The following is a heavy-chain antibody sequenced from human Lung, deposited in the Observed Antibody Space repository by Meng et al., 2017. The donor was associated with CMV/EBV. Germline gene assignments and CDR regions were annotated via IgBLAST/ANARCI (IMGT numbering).Heavy chain of an antibody. J-gene: IGHJ4*02. Sequence: QVRLRESGPELGKPSGTPSLTFAVSRGSTRSSNWWSWVRQPPGKGLEWIGEIYHSGSTNYNPSLKSRVTISVDKSKNQFSLKLSSVTAADTAVYYCARVVTALWGYYFDYWGQGTLVTVSS. CDR3: ARVVTALWGYYFDY. CDR1: RGSTRSSNW. V-gene: IGHV4-4*02. CDR2: IYHSGST. D-gene: IGHD2-21*02.